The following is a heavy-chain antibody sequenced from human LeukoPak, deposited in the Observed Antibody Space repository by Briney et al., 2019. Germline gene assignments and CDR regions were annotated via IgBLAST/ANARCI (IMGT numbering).Heavy chain of an antibody. Sequence: GGSLRLSCAASGFTFSSYAMSWVRQAPGKGLEWVSAISGSGGSTYYADSVKGRFTISRDNSKNTLYLQMNSLRAEDTAVYCCAKVVAGQNWFDPWGQGTLVTVSS. CDR1: GFTFSSYA. CDR2: ISGSGGST. D-gene: IGHD2-15*01. CDR3: AKVVAGQNWFDP. J-gene: IGHJ5*02. V-gene: IGHV3-23*01.